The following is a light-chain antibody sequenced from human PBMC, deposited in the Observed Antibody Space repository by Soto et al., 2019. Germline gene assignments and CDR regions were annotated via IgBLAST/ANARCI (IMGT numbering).Light chain of an antibody. CDR3: QEYDGAPIT. V-gene: IGKV3-20*01. CDR1: PSIRSER. Sequence: EIVLTQSLDTLSLSPGARATLSCMASPSIRSERLAWYQQKPGQAHRLVIFDASNRASGMTERFSGSGSGTDFTLTIARMEPEDFAVYYCQEYDGAPITFGGGKKVDIK. CDR2: DAS. J-gene: IGKJ4*01.